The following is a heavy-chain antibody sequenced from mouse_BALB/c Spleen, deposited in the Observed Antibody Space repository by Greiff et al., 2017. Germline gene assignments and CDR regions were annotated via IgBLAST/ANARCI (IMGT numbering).Heavy chain of an antibody. J-gene: IGHJ1*01. CDR1: GYSITSDYA. Sequence: EVKLQESGPGLVKPSQSLSLTCTVTGYSITSDYAWNWIRQFPGNKLEWMGYISYSGSTSYNPSLKSRISITRDTSKNQFFLQLNSVTTEDTATYYCARGGYYGYFDVWGAGTTVTVSS. D-gene: IGHD2-2*01. V-gene: IGHV3-2*02. CDR3: ARGGYYGYFDV. CDR2: ISYSGST.